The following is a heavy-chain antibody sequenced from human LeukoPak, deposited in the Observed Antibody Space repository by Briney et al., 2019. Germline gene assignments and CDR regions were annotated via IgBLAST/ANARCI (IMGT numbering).Heavy chain of an antibody. V-gene: IGHV4-59*01. CDR3: ARGSVVRDAFDI. D-gene: IGHD2-21*01. CDR2: IYYSGST. CDR1: GGSISSYY. J-gene: IGHJ3*02. Sequence: PSETLSLTCTVSGGSISSYYWSWIRQPPGKGLEWIGYIYYSGSTNYNPSLKSRVTISVDTSKNQFSLKLSSVTAADTAVYYCARGSVVRDAFDIWGQGTMVTVSS.